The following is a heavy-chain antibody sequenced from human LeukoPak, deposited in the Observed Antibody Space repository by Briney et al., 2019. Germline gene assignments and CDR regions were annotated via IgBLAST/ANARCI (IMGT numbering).Heavy chain of an antibody. J-gene: IGHJ4*02. V-gene: IGHV1-69*04. CDR3: ARDPRYYYDSSGPAGY. CDR1: GGTFSSYA. Sequence: SVKVSCKASGGTFSSYAISWVRQAPGQGLEWMGRIIPIFGIANYAQKFQGRVTITADKSTSTAYMELGSLRSEDTAVYYCARDPRYYYDSSGPAGYWGQGTLVTVSS. CDR2: IIPIFGIA. D-gene: IGHD3-22*01.